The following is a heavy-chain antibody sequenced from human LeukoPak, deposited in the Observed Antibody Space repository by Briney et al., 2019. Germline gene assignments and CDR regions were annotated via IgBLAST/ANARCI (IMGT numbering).Heavy chain of an antibody. CDR2: INHSGST. Sequence: SETLSLTCGVHGGSFTGYYWSWIRQPPGKGLEWIGEINHSGSTNYNPSLKSRVTISVDTSKNQFSLKLRSVTAADTAVYYCARLNGGNWGPGILVTVSS. CDR3: ARLNGGN. V-gene: IGHV4-34*01. CDR1: GGSFTGYY. D-gene: IGHD4-23*01. J-gene: IGHJ4*02.